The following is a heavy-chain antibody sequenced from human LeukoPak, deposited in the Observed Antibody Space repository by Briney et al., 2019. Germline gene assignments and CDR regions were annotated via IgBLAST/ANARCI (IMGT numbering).Heavy chain of an antibody. CDR3: ARKYCSGGSCSGLYNWFDP. CDR1: GYSISSGCY. Sequence: SETLSLTCAVSGYSISSGCYWGWIRQPPGKGLEWIGSIYHSGSTYYNPSLKSRVTISVDTSKNQFSLKLSSVTAADTAVYYCARKYCSGGSCSGLYNWFDPWGQGTLVTVSS. CDR2: IYHSGST. J-gene: IGHJ5*02. D-gene: IGHD2-15*01. V-gene: IGHV4-38-2*01.